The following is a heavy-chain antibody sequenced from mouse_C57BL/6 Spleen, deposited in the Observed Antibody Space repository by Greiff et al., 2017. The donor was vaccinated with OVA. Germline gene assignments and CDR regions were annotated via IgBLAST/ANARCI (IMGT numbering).Heavy chain of an antibody. D-gene: IGHD1-1*01. CDR2: ISSGGSYT. Sequence: EVHLVESGGDLVKPGGSLKLSCAASGFTFSSYGMSWVRQTPDKRLEWVATISSGGSYTYYPDSVKGRFTISRDNAKNTLYLQMSSLKSEDTAMYYCARRGITTVDPLYFDYWGQGTTLTGSS. J-gene: IGHJ2*01. CDR1: GFTFSSYG. CDR3: ARRGITTVDPLYFDY. V-gene: IGHV5-6*01.